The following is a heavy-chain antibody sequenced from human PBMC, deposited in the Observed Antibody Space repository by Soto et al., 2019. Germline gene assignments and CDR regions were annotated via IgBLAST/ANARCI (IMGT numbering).Heavy chain of an antibody. Sequence: QVQLVESGGGVVQPGRSLRLSCAASGFSFSSPGRHWVRQAPGKGLEWVAVIWHDGSNKYYADSVKSRFTISRDNSKNMLYLQMNSLRAEDTAVYYCARYSSSWDFWGQGTLVTVSS. CDR1: GFSFSSPG. CDR3: ARYSSSWDF. V-gene: IGHV3-33*01. J-gene: IGHJ4*02. D-gene: IGHD6-13*01. CDR2: IWHDGSNK.